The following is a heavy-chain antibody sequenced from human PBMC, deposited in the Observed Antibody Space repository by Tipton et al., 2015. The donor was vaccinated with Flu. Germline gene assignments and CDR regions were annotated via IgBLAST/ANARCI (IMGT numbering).Heavy chain of an antibody. V-gene: IGHV1-8*01. Sequence: QPVQSGAEVKKSGASVKVSCKASGYTFTSYDILWVRQATGQGLEYMGWMNPNHGNAGYAEKFLGKITMTGDTSISTAYMELSSLISEDTAVYYCAKSQNCPSRYYSRGVWGQGTTVTVSS. CDR1: GYTFTSYD. D-gene: IGHD3-16*02. J-gene: IGHJ6*02. CDR3: AKSQNCPSRYYSRGV. CDR2: MNPNHGNA.